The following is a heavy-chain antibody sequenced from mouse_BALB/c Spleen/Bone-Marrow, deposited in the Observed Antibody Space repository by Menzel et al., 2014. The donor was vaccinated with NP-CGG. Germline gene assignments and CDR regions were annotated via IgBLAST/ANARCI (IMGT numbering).Heavy chain of an antibody. D-gene: IGHD2-14*01. J-gene: IGHJ4*01. CDR3: ARRTLYRYDAGAMDY. V-gene: IGHV5-9-3*01. Sequence: EVKVVESGGGLVKPGGSQKLSCAASGFTFSSYAMSWVCQTPEKRLEWVATISSGGSYTYYPDSVKGRFTISRDNAKNTLYLQMSSLRSEDTAMYYCARRTLYRYDAGAMDYWGQGTSVTVSS. CDR2: ISSGGSYT. CDR1: GFTFSSYA.